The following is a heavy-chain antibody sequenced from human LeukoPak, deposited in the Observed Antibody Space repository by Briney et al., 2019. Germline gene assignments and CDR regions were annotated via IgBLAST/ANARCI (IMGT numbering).Heavy chain of an antibody. CDR1: GGSISSDY. CDR2: IYYSGST. CDR3: ARRSGGSYSP. D-gene: IGHD1-26*01. Sequence: PSETLSLTCTVSGGSISSDYWSWIRQPPGKGLGWIGYIYYSGSTNYNPSLKSRVTISVDTSKNQFSLKLSSVTAADTAVYYCARRSGGSYSPWGQGTLVTVSS. V-gene: IGHV4-59*08. J-gene: IGHJ5*02.